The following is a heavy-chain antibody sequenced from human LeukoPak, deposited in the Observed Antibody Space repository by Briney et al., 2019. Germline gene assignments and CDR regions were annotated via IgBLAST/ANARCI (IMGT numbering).Heavy chain of an antibody. CDR1: GGSFSGYY. V-gene: IGHV4-34*01. D-gene: IGHD2-2*01. CDR2: INHSGST. CDR3: ARHGRNRSVTICYRAFDY. J-gene: IGHJ4*02. Sequence: SETLSLTCAVYGGSFSGYYWCWIRQPPGKGLGWIGEINHSGSTNYNPYLKSRVNISVETSKNQFSLKLSSTTAAHTAVYYCARHGRNRSVTICYRAFDYWGQGTLVTVSS.